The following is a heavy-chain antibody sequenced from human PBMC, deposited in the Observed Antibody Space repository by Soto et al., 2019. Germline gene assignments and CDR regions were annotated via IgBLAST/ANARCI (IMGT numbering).Heavy chain of an antibody. CDR3: ARHNYGSGSTYFDY. V-gene: IGHV4-59*08. CDR1: GVSISSYY. J-gene: IGHJ4*02. D-gene: IGHD3-10*01. CDR2: IYYSGST. Sequence: SETLSLTCTVSGVSISSYYWGWIRQPPGKGLEWIGYIYYSGSTNYNPSLKSRVTISVDTSKNQFSLKLNSMTAADTAVYYCARHNYGSGSTYFDYWGQGTLVTAPQ.